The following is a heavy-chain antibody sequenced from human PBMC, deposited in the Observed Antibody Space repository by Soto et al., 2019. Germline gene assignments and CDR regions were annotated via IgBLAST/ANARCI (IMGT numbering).Heavy chain of an antibody. V-gene: IGHV1-69*01. Sequence: QVQLVQSGAEVKNPGSSVKVSCKASAGTFSSYAISWVRQAPGQGLAWIGRIIPIFGTSNYAETLQGRVTITADESTRAGYMEQSSLRSEDTAVYYCARAVVVTAIQHYFYGMDVWGQGTTVTVSS. CDR3: ARAVVVTAIQHYFYGMDV. D-gene: IGHD2-21*02. CDR1: AGTFSSYA. J-gene: IGHJ6*02. CDR2: IIPIFGTS.